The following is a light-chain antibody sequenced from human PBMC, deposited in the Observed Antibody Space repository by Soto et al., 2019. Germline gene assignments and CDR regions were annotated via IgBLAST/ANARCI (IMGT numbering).Light chain of an antibody. CDR2: DNN. CDR1: SSNIGAGYD. J-gene: IGLJ1*01. CDR3: QSYDSSLSAPYV. V-gene: IGLV1-40*01. Sequence: QSALTQPPSVSGAPGQRVTISCTGSSSNIGAGYDVHWYQHLPGTAPKLLIYDNNNWPSGVPDRFSGSKSGTSASLAITGLQAEDEADYYCQSYDSSLSAPYVFGTGTKVTVL.